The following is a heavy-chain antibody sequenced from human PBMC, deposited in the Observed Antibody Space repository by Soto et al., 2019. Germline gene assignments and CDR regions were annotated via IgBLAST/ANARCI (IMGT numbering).Heavy chain of an antibody. V-gene: IGHV3-23*01. D-gene: IGHD2-21*01. CDR2: ISGSGSST. CDR3: AKENGFPFVNFGASGFDY. J-gene: IGHJ4*02. Sequence: EVQLLESGGGLVQPGGSLRLSCAASGFRFSSKAMSWVRQAPGKGLEWVSIISGSGSSTYYTDSLKGRFTISRDNSKNMVYLEMNYLRAEDTAVYYCAKENGFPFVNFGASGFDYWGQGSLVSVSS. CDR1: GFRFSSKA.